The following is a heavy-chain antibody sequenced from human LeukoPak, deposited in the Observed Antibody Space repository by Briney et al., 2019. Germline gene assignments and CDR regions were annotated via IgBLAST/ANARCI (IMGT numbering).Heavy chain of an antibody. CDR2: ISPYNGDT. CDR1: GYTFTSYG. Sequence: VASVKVSCTASGYTFTSYGISWMRQAPGQGLEWMGWISPYNGDTNYAHKLQGRVTMTTDTSTSTAYMELRSLGSDDTAVYYCARERGRGRDSPWFDYWGQGTLVTVSS. D-gene: IGHD1-26*01. CDR3: ARERGRGRDSPWFDY. V-gene: IGHV1-18*01. J-gene: IGHJ4*02.